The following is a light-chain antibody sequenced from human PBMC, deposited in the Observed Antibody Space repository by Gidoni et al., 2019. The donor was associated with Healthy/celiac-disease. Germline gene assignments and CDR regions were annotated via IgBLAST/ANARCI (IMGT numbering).Light chain of an antibody. CDR3: QQYNSYR. Sequence: DIQMTQSPSTLSASVGDRVTITCRASQSISSWLAWYQQKPGKAPKLLIYDASSLESGVPSRFSGSGSGTEFTLTISSLQPDDFATYYCQQYNSYRFXGXTKVEIK. CDR2: DAS. CDR1: QSISSW. V-gene: IGKV1-5*01. J-gene: IGKJ4*02.